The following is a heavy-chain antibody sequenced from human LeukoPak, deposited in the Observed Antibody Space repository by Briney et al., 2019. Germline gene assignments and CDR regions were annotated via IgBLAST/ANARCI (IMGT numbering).Heavy chain of an antibody. V-gene: IGHV4-39*01. J-gene: IGHJ4*02. D-gene: IGHD3-9*01. CDR1: GGSLSSSRYY. CDR3: ARQTGRGYYFDY. Sequence: SETLSLTCTLSGGSLSSSRYYWGWIRQPPGKGLDWMGAIYYGGNAYYNPSLQSRVTISVDTSKNHFSLKLTSVTAADTALYYCARQTGRGYYFDYWGQGTLVSVSS. CDR2: IYYGGNA.